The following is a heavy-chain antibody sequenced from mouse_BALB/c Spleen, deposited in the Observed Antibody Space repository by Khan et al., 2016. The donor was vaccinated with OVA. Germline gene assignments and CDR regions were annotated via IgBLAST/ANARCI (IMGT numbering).Heavy chain of an antibody. D-gene: IGHD1-1*01. CDR3: ARGNYYGYYFDY. V-gene: IGHV3-2*02. Sequence: QLEESGPGLVKPSQSLSLTCTVTGYSITSGYAWNWIRQFPGNKLEWMGYISYSDVTNYNPSLKSRISITRDTSKNQFFLPLNSVTTEDTATYYCARGNYYGYYFDYWGQGTTLTVSS. CDR1: GYSITSGYA. CDR2: ISYSDVT. J-gene: IGHJ2*01.